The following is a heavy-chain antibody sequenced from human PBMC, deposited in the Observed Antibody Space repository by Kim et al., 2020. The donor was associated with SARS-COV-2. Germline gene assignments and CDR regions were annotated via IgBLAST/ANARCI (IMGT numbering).Heavy chain of an antibody. CDR1: GDSISTSTGCY. D-gene: IGHD3-10*01. CDR3: ARYFYYGSGRSDAFDV. Sequence: SETLSLTCSVSGDSISTSTGCYWGWIRQPPGKGLEWIGTIYYSGNAYYNLSLKSRVTISVDTSKNQFSLKLSSVTAADTAVYYCARYFYYGSGRSDAFDVWGQGTMVTVSS. CDR2: IYYSGNA. V-gene: IGHV4-39*01. J-gene: IGHJ3*01.